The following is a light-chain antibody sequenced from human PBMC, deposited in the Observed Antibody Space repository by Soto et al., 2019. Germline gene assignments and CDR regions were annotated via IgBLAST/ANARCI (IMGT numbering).Light chain of an antibody. CDR3: SSYTSSSTRV. CDR1: ISDFGGYNY. J-gene: IGLJ1*01. Sequence: QCVLTQPASVSVSPGQSITISCTGSISDFGGYNYVSWYQQHPGKAPKLMIYDVSNRPSGVSNRFSGSKSGNTASLTISGLQAEDEADYYCSSYTSSSTRVFGTGTKVTVL. CDR2: DVS. V-gene: IGLV2-14*01.